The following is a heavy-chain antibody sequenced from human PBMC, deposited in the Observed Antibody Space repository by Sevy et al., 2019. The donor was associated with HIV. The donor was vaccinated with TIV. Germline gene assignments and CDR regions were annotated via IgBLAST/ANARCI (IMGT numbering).Heavy chain of an antibody. J-gene: IGHJ4*02. Sequence: SETLSLTCTVSGGSITSLYWGWIRQPPGKGLEWIANIYYNGNTNYNPSLKSRVTISLDTSKNQSSLRLSSVTAADTAIYYGAGENAWGRGYSWGQGTLVTVSS. D-gene: IGHD1-26*01. CDR2: IYYNGNT. V-gene: IGHV4-59*08. CDR1: GGSITSLY. CDR3: AGENAWGRGYS.